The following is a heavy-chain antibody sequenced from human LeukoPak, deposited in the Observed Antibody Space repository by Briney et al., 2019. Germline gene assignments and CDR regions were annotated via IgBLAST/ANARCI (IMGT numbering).Heavy chain of an antibody. CDR3: ARDYDSSGYVY. V-gene: IGHV4-59*01. CDR1: GGSISSYY. J-gene: IGHJ4*02. Sequence: SETLSLTCTVSGGSISSYYWSWIRQPPGKGLEWIGYIYYSGSTNYNPSLKSRVTISVDTSKNQFSLKLSSVTAADTAVYYCARDYDSSGYVYWGQGTLVTVSS. D-gene: IGHD3-22*01. CDR2: IYYSGST.